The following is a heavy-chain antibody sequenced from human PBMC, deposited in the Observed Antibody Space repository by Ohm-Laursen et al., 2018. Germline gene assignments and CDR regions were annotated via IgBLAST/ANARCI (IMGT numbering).Heavy chain of an antibody. J-gene: IGHJ6*02. CDR3: ARHLRGGWVQGYYYGMDV. D-gene: IGHD6-19*01. Sequence: GTLSLTCAVYGGSLSGYNWSWLRQPPGKGLEWIGEISHSGNTNYNPSLKSRVTISVDTSKNQFPLKLSSVTAADTAVYYCARHLRGGWVQGYYYGMDVWGQGTTVTVSS. CDR2: ISHSGNT. CDR1: GGSLSGYN. V-gene: IGHV4-34*01.